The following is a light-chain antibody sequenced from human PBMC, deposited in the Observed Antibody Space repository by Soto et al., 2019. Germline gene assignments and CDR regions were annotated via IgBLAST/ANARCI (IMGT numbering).Light chain of an antibody. CDR1: SSNIGTYY. CDR2: RNG. CDR3: ATWDDRLRAYV. Sequence: QSVLTQPPSAYGTPGQRVTISCSGSSSNIGTYYVDWYQQLPGTAPKLLIHRNGQRPSGVPDRFSGSKSGTSASLAISGLRSEDEADYYCATWDDRLRAYVIGAGTKLTVL. J-gene: IGLJ1*01. V-gene: IGLV1-47*01.